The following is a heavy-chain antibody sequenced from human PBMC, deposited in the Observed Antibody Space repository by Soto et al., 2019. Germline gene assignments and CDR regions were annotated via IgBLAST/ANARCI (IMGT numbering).Heavy chain of an antibody. J-gene: IGHJ4*02. CDR2: ISGGGDTT. V-gene: IGHV3-23*01. Sequence: EVQLLASGGGLVQPGGSLRLSCAASGFTFNNYAMTWVRQAPGKGLEWVSAISGGGDTTSYADSVKGRFTVSRDGSKNTRYLQMSSLRAEDTALYYCAKGRGGSGSLTPRVDFLGQGTLVTVSS. CDR3: AKGRGGSGSLTPRVDF. CDR1: GFTFNNYA. D-gene: IGHD3-10*01.